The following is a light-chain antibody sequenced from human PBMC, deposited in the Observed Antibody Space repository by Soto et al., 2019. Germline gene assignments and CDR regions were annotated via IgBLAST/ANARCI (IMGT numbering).Light chain of an antibody. CDR2: GAS. J-gene: IGKJ5*01. V-gene: IGKV3-15*01. CDR1: QNVNSN. CDR3: KQYKEWPPFT. Sequence: EIVMTQSPASLSVSPGERATLSCRASQNVNSNLAWYQQKPGQAPRFLIYGASTRATGIPARFSGSGSGTEFTLTISSLQSEDFAVYYCKQYKEWPPFTFGQGTRLEIK.